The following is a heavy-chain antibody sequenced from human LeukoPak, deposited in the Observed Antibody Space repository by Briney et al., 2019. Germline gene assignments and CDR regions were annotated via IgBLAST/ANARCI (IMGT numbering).Heavy chain of an antibody. V-gene: IGHV1-18*04. Sequence: ASVEVSCKASGYTFTSYGISWVRQAPGQGLEWMGWISAYNGNTNYAQKLQGRVTMTTDTSTSTAYMELRSLRSDDTAVYYCARNLRCSSTSCYGDNWFDPWGQGTLVTVSS. CDR1: GYTFTSYG. CDR2: ISAYNGNT. D-gene: IGHD2-2*01. CDR3: ARNLRCSSTSCYGDNWFDP. J-gene: IGHJ5*02.